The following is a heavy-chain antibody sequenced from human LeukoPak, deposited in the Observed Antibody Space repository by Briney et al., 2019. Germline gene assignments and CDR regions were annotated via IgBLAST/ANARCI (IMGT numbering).Heavy chain of an antibody. D-gene: IGHD6-19*01. CDR1: GFTFSSYA. V-gene: IGHV3-23*01. CDR2: ISGSGGST. Sequence: GGSLRLSCAASGFTFSSYAMSWVRQAPGKGLEWVSAISGSGGSTYYADSVKGRFTISRVNSKNTLYLQMNSLRAEDTAVYYCAKDLYLQWLVPFSTGIYFDYWGQGTLVTVSS. CDR3: AKDLYLQWLVPFSTGIYFDY. J-gene: IGHJ4*02.